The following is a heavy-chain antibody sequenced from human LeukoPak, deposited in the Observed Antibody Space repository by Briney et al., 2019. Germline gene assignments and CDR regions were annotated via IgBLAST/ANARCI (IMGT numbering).Heavy chain of an antibody. V-gene: IGHV4-59*01. J-gene: IGHJ4*02. Sequence: SETLSLTCTVSGGSLSSYYFSWIRQSPGTGLEWIAYINYSGSASYNPSLKSRVTLSADTSKNQLSLRLSSVTAADTAVYYCTTIKRGNIFGYFDFWGQGILVTVSS. CDR2: INYSGSA. CDR1: GGSLSSYY. D-gene: IGHD5-18*01. CDR3: TTIKRGNIFGYFDF.